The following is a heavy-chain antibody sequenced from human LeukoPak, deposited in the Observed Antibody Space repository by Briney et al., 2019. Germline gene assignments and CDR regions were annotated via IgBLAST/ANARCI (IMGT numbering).Heavy chain of an antibody. CDR3: ARGGITIFGVAPPEYKNNWFDP. J-gene: IGHJ5*02. CDR1: GYTFTSYD. CDR2: MNPNSGNT. D-gene: IGHD3-3*01. V-gene: IGHV1-8*03. Sequence: VASVKVSCKASGYTFTSYDITWVRQATGQGLEWMGWMNPNSGNTGYAQKFQGRVTITRNTSISTAYMELSSLRSEDTAVYYCARGGITIFGVAPPEYKNNWFDPWGQGTLVTVSS.